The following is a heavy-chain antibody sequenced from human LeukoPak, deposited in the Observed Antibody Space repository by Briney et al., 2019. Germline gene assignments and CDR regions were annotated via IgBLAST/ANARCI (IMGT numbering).Heavy chain of an antibody. CDR3: ARGPHDYGDANVRTYYYYYMDV. J-gene: IGHJ6*03. CDR1: GGTFSSYA. D-gene: IGHD4-17*01. Sequence: ASVKVSCKASGGTFSSYAISWVRQAPGQGLEWMGWINPNSGGTNYAQKFQGRVTMTRDTSISTAYMELSRLRSDDTAVYYCARGPHDYGDANVRTYYYYYMDVWGKGTTVTVSS. V-gene: IGHV1-2*02. CDR2: INPNSGGT.